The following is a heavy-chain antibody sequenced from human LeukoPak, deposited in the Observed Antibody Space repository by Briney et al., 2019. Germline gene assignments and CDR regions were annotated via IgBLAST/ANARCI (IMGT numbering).Heavy chain of an antibody. D-gene: IGHD5-24*01. V-gene: IGHV4-34*01. Sequence: SETLSLTCAVYGGSFSGYYWSWIRQPPGKGLEWIGEINHSGSTNYNPSLKSRVTMSVDTSKNQFSLKLSSVTAADTATYYCASTVGWLQFGLAIYHWGQGTLVTVSS. J-gene: IGHJ5*02. CDR1: GGSFSGYY. CDR2: INHSGST. CDR3: ASTVGWLQFGLAIYH.